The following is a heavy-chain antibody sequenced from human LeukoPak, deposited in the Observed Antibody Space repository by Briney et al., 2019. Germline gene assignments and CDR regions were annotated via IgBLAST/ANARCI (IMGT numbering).Heavy chain of an antibody. Sequence: ASVKVSCKASGYTFTSYYMHWVRQAPGQGLEWMGWINPNTGDTHYALKFQGRVTMTRDTSISTTYMDLGRLTSDDTAVYYCARDLTGTSDYWGQGTLLTVSS. CDR2: INPNTGDT. CDR3: ARDLTGTSDY. J-gene: IGHJ4*02. V-gene: IGHV1-2*02. CDR1: GYTFTSYY. D-gene: IGHD1-20*01.